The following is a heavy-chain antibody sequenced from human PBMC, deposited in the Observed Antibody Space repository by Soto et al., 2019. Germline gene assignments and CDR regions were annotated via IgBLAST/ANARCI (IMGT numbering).Heavy chain of an antibody. Sequence: ASVKVSCKASGYTVTNYYMHRVRQAPGQGFEWLGRISPKSGGTNYAQKFQGRVTMTWDTSLKTAYMELSSLISEDTAVYYCARPPGYISDWHYFDLWGQGTLVTVSS. CDR3: ARPPGYISDWHYFDL. CDR2: ISPKSGGT. D-gene: IGHD2-21*02. CDR1: GYTVTNYY. J-gene: IGHJ4*02. V-gene: IGHV1-2*02.